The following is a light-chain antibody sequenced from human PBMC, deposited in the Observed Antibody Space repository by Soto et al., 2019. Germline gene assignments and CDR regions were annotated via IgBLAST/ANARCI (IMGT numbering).Light chain of an antibody. V-gene: IGKV1-27*01. CDR1: QGIYNY. CDR3: HKYNSALLT. Sequence: DIQMTQSPSSLSASVGDSVTITCRASQGIYNYLAWYQQKPGKAPKLLIYAASTLEAGVPSRFSGSGSGTDFTLTISSLQPEDGATYYCHKYNSALLTFGQGTRLEIK. J-gene: IGKJ5*01. CDR2: AAS.